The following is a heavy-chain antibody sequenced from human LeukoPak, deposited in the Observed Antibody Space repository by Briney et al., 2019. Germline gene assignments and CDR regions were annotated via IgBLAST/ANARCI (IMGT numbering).Heavy chain of an antibody. D-gene: IGHD6-19*01. V-gene: IGHV4-59*08. CDR3: ARGAVLNCFDP. J-gene: IGHJ5*02. CDR2: IYNSGST. CDR1: GGSSSSYY. Sequence: SETLSLTCTVAGGSSSSYYWSWIRQPPGKGLEWIGNIYNSGSTNYNPSLKSRVTISVDTSKNQFSLKLSSVTAAGTAVYYCARGAVLNCFDPWGQGTLVTVSS.